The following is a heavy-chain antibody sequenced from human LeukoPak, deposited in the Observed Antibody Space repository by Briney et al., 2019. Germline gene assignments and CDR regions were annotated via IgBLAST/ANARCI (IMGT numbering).Heavy chain of an antibody. CDR2: IKQDGYEK. CDR1: GFALSSHW. Sequence: GGSLRLSCAASGFALSSHWMSWVRQTPEKGLEWVANIKQDGYEKYYVDSVKGRFTISRDNAKNSLYLQMNSLRADDTAIYYCARDKIVGPTTLDYWGQGTLVTVSS. J-gene: IGHJ4*02. D-gene: IGHD1-26*01. V-gene: IGHV3-7*01. CDR3: ARDKIVGPTTLDY.